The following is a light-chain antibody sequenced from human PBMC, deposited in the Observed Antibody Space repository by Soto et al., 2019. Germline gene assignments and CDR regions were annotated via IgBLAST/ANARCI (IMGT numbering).Light chain of an antibody. J-gene: IGLJ3*02. CDR3: HSYDGRLSARV. CDR2: EVS. Sequence: QSALTQPASVSGSPGQSITISCTGTSSDVGGYNYVSWYQQHPGKAPKLMIYEVSNRPSGVSNRFSGSKSGNTASLTISGLQAEDEADYYCHSYDGRLSARVFGGGTKLTVL. CDR1: SSDVGGYNY. V-gene: IGLV2-14*01.